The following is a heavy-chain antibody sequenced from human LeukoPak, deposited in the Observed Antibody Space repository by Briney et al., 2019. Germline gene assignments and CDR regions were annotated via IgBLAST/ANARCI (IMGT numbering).Heavy chain of an antibody. Sequence: GESLKISCKGSGYNFASYWIGWVRQKPGRGLEWMGIIYPGDSDTRYSPSFQGQVTISADKSISTAYLHWSSLKASDTAMYFRARSSSGFFFDYWGQGTLVTVSS. J-gene: IGHJ4*02. D-gene: IGHD3-22*01. CDR2: IYPGDSDT. CDR1: GYNFASYW. V-gene: IGHV5-51*01. CDR3: ARSSSGFFFDY.